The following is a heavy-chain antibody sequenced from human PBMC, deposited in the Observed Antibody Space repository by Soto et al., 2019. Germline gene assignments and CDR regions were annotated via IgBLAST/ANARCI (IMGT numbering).Heavy chain of an antibody. CDR3: AKGGGDSLRYGMDV. CDR1: GFIFSSSA. CDR2: ISGSVGSI. V-gene: IGHV3-23*01. Sequence: EVQLLDSGGGLVQPGGALRLSCSASGFIFSSSAMNWVRQPPGKGLEWVSAISGSVGSIYYADSVKGRFTISRDNSKTTLYLQMDSLRAEDTAVYYCAKGGGDSLRYGMDVWGQGTTVTVSS. D-gene: IGHD2-21*02. J-gene: IGHJ6*02.